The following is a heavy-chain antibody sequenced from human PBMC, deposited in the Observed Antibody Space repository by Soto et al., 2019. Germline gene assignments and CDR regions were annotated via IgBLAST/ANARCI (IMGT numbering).Heavy chain of an antibody. CDR1: GYSFSDYD. V-gene: IGHV1-8*01. J-gene: IGHJ5*02. CDR3: ARDNRYNWNDEGWFDP. CDR2: MNPNSGNT. D-gene: IGHD1-20*01. Sequence: QVQLDQSGAEVKKPGASVKVSCKASGYSFSDYDINWVRQATGQGPEWMGWMNPNSGNTGYAQKFQGRVTMTRNTSINTAYMELGSLGSEDTAVYYCARDNRYNWNDEGWFDPWGQGTLVTVSS.